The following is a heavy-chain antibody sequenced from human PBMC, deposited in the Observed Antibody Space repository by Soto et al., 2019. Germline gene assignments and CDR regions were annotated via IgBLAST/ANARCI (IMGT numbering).Heavy chain of an antibody. Sequence: PSETLSLTCTVPGGSISSGGYYWSWIRQHPGKGLEWIGYIYYSGSTYYNPSLKSRVTISVDTSKNQFSLKLSSVTAADTAVYYCARDFTDSSGPTLGMGVWGQGTTVTVSS. J-gene: IGHJ6*02. V-gene: IGHV4-31*03. CDR2: IYYSGST. CDR1: GGSISSGGYY. CDR3: ARDFTDSSGPTLGMGV. D-gene: IGHD6-19*01.